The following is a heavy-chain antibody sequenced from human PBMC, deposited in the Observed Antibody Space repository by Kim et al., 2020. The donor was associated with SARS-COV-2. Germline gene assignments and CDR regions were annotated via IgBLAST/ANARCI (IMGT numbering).Heavy chain of an antibody. J-gene: IGHJ3*02. CDR1: GFTFSSYA. D-gene: IGHD1-26*01. CDR2: ISYDGSNK. CDR3: ARSLSGSYGSALDI. V-gene: IGHV3-30*04. Sequence: GGSLRLSCAASGFTFSSYAMHWVRQAPGKGLEWVAVISYDGSNKYYADSVKGRFTISRDNSKNTLYLQMNSLRDEDTAVYYCARSLSGSYGSALDIWGQGTRVTVSS.